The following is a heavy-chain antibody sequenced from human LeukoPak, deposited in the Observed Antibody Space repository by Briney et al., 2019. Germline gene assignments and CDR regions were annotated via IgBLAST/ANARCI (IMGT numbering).Heavy chain of an antibody. V-gene: IGHV4-30-2*01. D-gene: IGHD6-19*01. CDR3: ARGDSSGWANWFDP. CDR2: IYHSGST. Sequence: PSQTLSLTCAVSGGSISSGGYSWSWIRQPPGKGLEWIGYIYHSGSTYYNPSLKSRVTISVDRSKNQFSLKLSSVTAADTAVYYCARGDSSGWANWFDPWGQGTLVTVSS. CDR1: GGSISSGGYS. J-gene: IGHJ5*02.